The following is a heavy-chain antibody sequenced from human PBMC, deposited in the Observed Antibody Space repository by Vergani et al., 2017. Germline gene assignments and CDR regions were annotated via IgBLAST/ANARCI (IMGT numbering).Heavy chain of an antibody. Sequence: QVQLVQSGAEVKKPGSSVKVSCKASGGTFSSYAISWVRQAPGQGLEWMGRINPNSGGTNYAQKFQGRVTMTRDTSISTAYMELSRLRSDDTAVYYCARDFMTRRGGDAFDIWGQGTMVTVSS. V-gene: IGHV1-2*02. J-gene: IGHJ3*02. CDR3: ARDFMTRRGGDAFDI. CDR1: GGTFSSYA. CDR2: INPNSGGT. D-gene: IGHD4-11*01.